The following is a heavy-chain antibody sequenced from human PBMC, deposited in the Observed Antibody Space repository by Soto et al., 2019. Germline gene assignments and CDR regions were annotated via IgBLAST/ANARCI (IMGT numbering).Heavy chain of an antibody. CDR1: GGSISSSNW. V-gene: IGHV4-4*02. J-gene: IGHJ4*02. Sequence: QVQLQESGPGLVKPSGTLSLTCAVSGGSISSSNWWSWARQPPGKGLEWIGEIYHSGSTNYNPSLKSRVTISVDKSKNQFSLKLSSVTAADTAVYYCARDGEAARLGGGIYFDYWGQGTLVTVSS. CDR3: ARDGEAARLGGGIYFDY. D-gene: IGHD6-6*01. CDR2: IYHSGST.